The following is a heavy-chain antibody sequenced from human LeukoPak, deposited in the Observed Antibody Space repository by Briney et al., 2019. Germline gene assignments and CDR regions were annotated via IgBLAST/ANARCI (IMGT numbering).Heavy chain of an antibody. CDR2: ISSSSSYI. V-gene: IGHV3-21*01. D-gene: IGHD3-16*02. J-gene: IGHJ4*02. Sequence: PGGSLRLSCAGSGXTFRSYSINWVRQAPGKGREWVSSISSSSSYIYYADSVKGRFTISRDNAKNSVYLQMNSLRAEDTAIYYCARDAITFGGLIVRFDYWGRGTLVTVSS. CDR1: GXTFRSYS. CDR3: ARDAITFGGLIVRFDY.